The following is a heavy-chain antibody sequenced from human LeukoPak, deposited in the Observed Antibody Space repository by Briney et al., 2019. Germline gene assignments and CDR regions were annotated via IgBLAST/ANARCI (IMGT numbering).Heavy chain of an antibody. J-gene: IGHJ4*02. CDR2: IIPIFGTA. V-gene: IGHV1-69*05. CDR3: ATDRYCSSTSCYEFDY. CDR1: GGTFSSYA. Sequence: EASVKVSCRASGGTFSSYAISWVRQAPGQGLEWMGGIIPIFGTANYAQKFQDRVTITTDESTSTAYMELSSLRSEDTAVYYCATDRYCSSTSCYEFDYWGQGTLVTVSS. D-gene: IGHD2-2*01.